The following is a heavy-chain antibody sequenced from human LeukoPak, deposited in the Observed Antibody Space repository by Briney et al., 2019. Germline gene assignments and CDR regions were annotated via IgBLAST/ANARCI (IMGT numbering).Heavy chain of an antibody. V-gene: IGHV3-7*01. CDR1: GFTFSSYW. CDR2: IKQDGSEK. Sequence: PGGSLRLSCAASGFTFSSYWMSWVRQAPGKGLEWVANIKQDGSEKYYVDSVKGRFTISRDNAKNSLYLQMNSLRAEDTAAYYCARDGTTGTTGDWFDPWGQGTLVTVSS. J-gene: IGHJ5*02. D-gene: IGHD1-1*01. CDR3: ARDGTTGTTGDWFDP.